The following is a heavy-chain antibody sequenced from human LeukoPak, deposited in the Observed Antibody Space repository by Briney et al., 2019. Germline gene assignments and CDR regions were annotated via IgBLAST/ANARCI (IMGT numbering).Heavy chain of an antibody. Sequence: PGGSLRLSCAASGFTFDDYAMHWVRQAPGKGLEWVSGISWNSGSIGYADSVKGRFTISRDNAKTSLYLQMNSLRAEDTALYYCARVAAAGTFDCWGQGTLVTVSS. V-gene: IGHV3-9*01. CDR1: GFTFDDYA. CDR2: ISWNSGSI. J-gene: IGHJ4*02. CDR3: ARVAAAGTFDC. D-gene: IGHD6-13*01.